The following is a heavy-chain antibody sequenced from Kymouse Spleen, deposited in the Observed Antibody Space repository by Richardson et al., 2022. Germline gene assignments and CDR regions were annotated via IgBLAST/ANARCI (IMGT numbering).Heavy chain of an antibody. V-gene: IGHV3-33*01. CDR2: IWYDGSNK. J-gene: IGHJ6*02. CDR3: ARDRYSGSHYGMDV. Sequence: QVQLVESGGGVVQPGRSLRLSCAASGFTFSSYGMHWVRQAPGKGLEWVAVIWYDGSNKYYADSVKGRFTISRDNSKNTLYLQMNSLRAEDTAVYYCARDRYSGSHYGMDVWGQGTTVTVSS. CDR1: GFTFSSYG. D-gene: IGHD1-26*01.